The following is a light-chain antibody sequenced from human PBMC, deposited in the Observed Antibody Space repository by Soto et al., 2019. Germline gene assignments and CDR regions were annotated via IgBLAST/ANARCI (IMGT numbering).Light chain of an antibody. V-gene: IGKV3-20*01. CDR2: IAS. J-gene: IGKJ1*01. CDR1: QSVSGSN. Sequence: EIVLTQSPDTLSLSPGERATLSCRASQSVSGSNLAWYQHKTGQGPRLLIYIASRRATGIPDRFSGSGSGTEFTLTISRREPEDFAVYYCQQHGSGPWTFGQGTKVEIK. CDR3: QQHGSGPWT.